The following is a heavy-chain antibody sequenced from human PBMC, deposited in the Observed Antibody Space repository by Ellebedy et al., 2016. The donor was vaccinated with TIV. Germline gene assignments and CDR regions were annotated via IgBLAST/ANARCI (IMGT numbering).Heavy chain of an antibody. CDR3: ARGPYSSSWLGQNWYFDL. Sequence: SETLSLXXAVYGGSFSGYYWSWIRQPPGKGLEWIGEINHSGSTNYNPSLKSRVTISVDTSKNQFSLKLSSVTAADTAVYYCARGPYSSSWLGQNWYFDLWGRGTLVTVSS. V-gene: IGHV4-34*01. J-gene: IGHJ2*01. D-gene: IGHD6-13*01. CDR2: INHSGST. CDR1: GGSFSGYY.